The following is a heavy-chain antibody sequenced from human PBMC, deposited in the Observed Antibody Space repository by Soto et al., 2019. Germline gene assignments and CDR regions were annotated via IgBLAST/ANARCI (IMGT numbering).Heavy chain of an antibody. Sequence: QVQLVESGGGVVQPGRSLRLSCAASGFMFSNHGMHWVRQAPGKGLEWVAVIWSDGNNRYYADSVKGRFTISRDNSKNTVYLQMSSLRVEDTAVYYCVRGDNWNDEASDYWGHVTLVTVSS. CDR1: GFMFSNHG. V-gene: IGHV3-33*01. CDR2: IWSDGNNR. J-gene: IGHJ4*01. D-gene: IGHD1-1*01. CDR3: VRGDNWNDEASDY.